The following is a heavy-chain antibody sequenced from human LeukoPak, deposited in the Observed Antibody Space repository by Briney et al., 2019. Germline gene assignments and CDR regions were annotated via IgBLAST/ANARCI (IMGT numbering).Heavy chain of an antibody. V-gene: IGHV3-7*01. Sequence: PGGSLRLSCAASGFTFSSYSMNWVRQAPGKGLEWVANIKQDGSEKYYVDSVKGRFTISRDNAKNSLYLQMNSLRAEDTAVYYCARDGQLVPHFDYWGQGTLVTVSS. J-gene: IGHJ4*02. CDR3: ARDGQLVPHFDY. D-gene: IGHD6-13*01. CDR2: IKQDGSEK. CDR1: GFTFSSYS.